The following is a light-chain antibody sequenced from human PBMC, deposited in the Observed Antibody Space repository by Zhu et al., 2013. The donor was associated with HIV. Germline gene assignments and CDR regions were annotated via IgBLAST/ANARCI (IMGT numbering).Light chain of an antibody. CDR3: QQYGSSPRT. V-gene: IGKV3-20*01. J-gene: IGKJ1*01. CDR2: GAS. CDR1: QSVISNY. Sequence: EILLTQSPGTLSLSPGERATLSCRASQSVISNYLAWYQQKPGQAPRLVIYGASNRATGMPDRFTGSGSGTDFNLTINRLEPEDFAVYYCQQYGSSPRTFGQGTKVEIK.